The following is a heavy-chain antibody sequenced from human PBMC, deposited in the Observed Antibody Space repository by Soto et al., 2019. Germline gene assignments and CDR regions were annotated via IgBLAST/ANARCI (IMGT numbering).Heavy chain of an antibody. V-gene: IGHV1-18*04. CDR1: GYTFTSYG. CDR2: ISAYNGNT. D-gene: IGHD4-17*01. Sequence: QVQLVQSGAEVKKPGASVKVSCKASGYTFTSYGISWVRQAPGQGLEWMGWISAYNGNTNYAQKLQGRGTMTTDPSTSTAYLELRSLISDDTAVYYCAREVLGDYGVMLAYWGQGTLVTVSS. CDR3: AREVLGDYGVMLAY. J-gene: IGHJ4*02.